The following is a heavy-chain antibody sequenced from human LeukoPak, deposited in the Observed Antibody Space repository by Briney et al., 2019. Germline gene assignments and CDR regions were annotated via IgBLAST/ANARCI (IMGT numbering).Heavy chain of an antibody. V-gene: IGHV1-2*02. CDR3: ARRVQKLVGTNWFDP. CDR2: INPNSGGT. J-gene: IGHJ5*02. D-gene: IGHD6-13*01. CDR1: GYAFGDEY. Sequence: ASVKVSCKASGYAFGDEYIHWVRQAPGQGLEWMGWINPNSGGTNYAQRFQGRVIMTRDTSVTTAYMELNRLRSDDTAVYYCARRVQKLVGTNWFDPWGQGTLVTVSS.